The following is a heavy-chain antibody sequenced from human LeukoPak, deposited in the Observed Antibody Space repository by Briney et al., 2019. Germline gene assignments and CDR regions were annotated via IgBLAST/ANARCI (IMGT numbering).Heavy chain of an antibody. V-gene: IGHV3-53*01. D-gene: IGHD6-25*01. CDR2: IYNGDNT. Sequence: GGSLRLSCAASGFTVSNNFMSWVRQAPGKGLEWVSNIYNGDNTFYADSVKGRFTISRDISKNTLYLQMSGLRAEDTAVYYCAKDDRWRLKGTNWFDPWGQGTLVTVSS. CDR3: AKDDRWRLKGTNWFDP. CDR1: GFTVSNNF. J-gene: IGHJ5*02.